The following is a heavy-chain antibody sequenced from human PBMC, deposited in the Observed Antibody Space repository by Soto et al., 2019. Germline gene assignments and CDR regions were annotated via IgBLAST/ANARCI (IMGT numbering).Heavy chain of an antibody. D-gene: IGHD6-19*01. Sequence: QVQLQESGPGLVKPSETLSLTCSVSGDSISSYYWSWIRQPAGKGLEWIGRMYISGDANYNPSLMSRVTMSVDTSKNQFSLKLSSVTAADTAVYYCASEYTKTVDGPTPFYFDYWGQGTLVTVSS. CDR2: MYISGDA. CDR1: GDSISSYY. J-gene: IGHJ4*02. CDR3: ASEYTKTVDGPTPFYFDY. V-gene: IGHV4-4*07.